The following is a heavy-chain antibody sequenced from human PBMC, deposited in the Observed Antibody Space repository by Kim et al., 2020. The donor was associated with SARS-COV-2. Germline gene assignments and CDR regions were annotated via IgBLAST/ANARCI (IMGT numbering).Heavy chain of an antibody. CDR3: AKDAAVVAATGSYCDY. CDR1: GFTFSSYA. J-gene: IGHJ4*02. D-gene: IGHD2-15*01. CDR2: ISGSGGSK. Sequence: GGSLRLSCAASGFTFSSYAMSWVRQAPGKGLEWVSAISGSGGSKYYADSVKGRFTISRDNAKNTLYLQMNSLRAEDTAVYYCAKDAAVVAATGSYCDYWGQGTLVTVSS. V-gene: IGHV3-23*01.